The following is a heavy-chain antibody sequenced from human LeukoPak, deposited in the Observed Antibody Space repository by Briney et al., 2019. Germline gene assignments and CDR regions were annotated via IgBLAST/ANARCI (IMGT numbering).Heavy chain of an antibody. CDR2: ISYDGSNK. CDR3: AKGFCSSTTCYTYYYYFMDV. Sequence: GGSLRLSCAASGFTFSSYAMHWVRQAPGKGLEWVAVISYDGSNKYYADSVKGRFTISRDNSKNTLYLQMNSLRAEDTALYYCAKGFCSSTTCYTYYYYFMDVWGKGTTVTVSS. J-gene: IGHJ6*03. D-gene: IGHD2-2*02. V-gene: IGHV3-30-3*01. CDR1: GFTFSSYA.